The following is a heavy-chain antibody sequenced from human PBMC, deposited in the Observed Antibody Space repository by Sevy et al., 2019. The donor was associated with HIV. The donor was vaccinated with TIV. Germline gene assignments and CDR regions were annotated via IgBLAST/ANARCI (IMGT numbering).Heavy chain of an antibody. J-gene: IGHJ4*02. Sequence: GGSLRLSCAASGFTFNIYSMSWVRQTPGKGLEWVATLSFGCGKINHADSVKGRFTMCRDDSKNAVYLQMNNLRVEDTAIYYCAREGCTKPHDYWGQGTLVTVSS. CDR2: LSFGCGKI. D-gene: IGHD2-8*01. CDR3: AREGCTKPHDY. V-gene: IGHV3-23*01. CDR1: GFTFNIYS.